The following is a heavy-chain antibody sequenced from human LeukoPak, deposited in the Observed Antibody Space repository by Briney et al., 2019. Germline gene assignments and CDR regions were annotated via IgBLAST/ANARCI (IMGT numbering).Heavy chain of an antibody. CDR3: AKDRARDSTYYYDSSGYCY. CDR2: ISTNNGDT. CDR1: GYTFTSYG. Sequence: ASVKVSCKASGYTFTSYGIGWVRQAPGQGLEWMARISTNNGDTNYAQKFQGRVTLTTDTSTTTAYMELRTLRSDDTAVYYCAKDRARDSTYYYDSSGYCYWGQGTLVTVSS. V-gene: IGHV1-18*01. D-gene: IGHD3-22*01. J-gene: IGHJ4*02.